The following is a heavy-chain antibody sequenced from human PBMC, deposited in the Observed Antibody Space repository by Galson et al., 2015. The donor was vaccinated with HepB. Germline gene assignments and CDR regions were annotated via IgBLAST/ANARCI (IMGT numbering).Heavy chain of an antibody. Sequence: SLRLSCAASGFAFSSYWMHWVRQAPGKGLVWVSRINSDGSSTSYADSVKGRFTISRDNAKNTLYLQMNSLRAEDTAVYYCARDADIAAAGGFDIWGQGTMVTVSS. CDR3: ARDADIAAAGGFDI. CDR1: GFAFSSYW. D-gene: IGHD6-13*01. V-gene: IGHV3-74*01. J-gene: IGHJ3*02. CDR2: INSDGSST.